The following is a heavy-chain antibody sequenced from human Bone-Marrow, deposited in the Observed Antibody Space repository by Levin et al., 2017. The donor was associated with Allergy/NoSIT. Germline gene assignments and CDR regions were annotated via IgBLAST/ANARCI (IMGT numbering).Heavy chain of an antibody. CDR2: ISYDGSNK. V-gene: IGHV3-30-3*01. D-gene: IGHD3-10*01. CDR1: GFTFSNYA. J-gene: IGHJ4*02. CDR3: ARGAVLLWFGESVDY. Sequence: SCAASGFTFSNYAMHWVRQAPGKGLEWVAVISYDGSNKYYADSVKGRFTISRDNSKNTLYLQMNSLRAEDTAVYYCARGAVLLWFGESVDYWGQGTLVTVSS.